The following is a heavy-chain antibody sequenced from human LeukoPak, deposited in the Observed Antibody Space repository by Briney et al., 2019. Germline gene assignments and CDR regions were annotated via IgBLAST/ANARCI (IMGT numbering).Heavy chain of an antibody. CDR3: GREGVAGTGLDY. D-gene: IGHD6-13*01. CDR1: GYTFSIYN. CDR2: INPSGGT. J-gene: IGHJ4*01. Sequence: ASMKVSCKASGYTFSIYNMHWVRQAPGQGLEWMGIINPSGGTSYAQKLQGRITMTRDTSTSTLYMELSRLKSEDTAVYYCGREGVAGTGLDYWGQGTLVTVSS. V-gene: IGHV1-46*01.